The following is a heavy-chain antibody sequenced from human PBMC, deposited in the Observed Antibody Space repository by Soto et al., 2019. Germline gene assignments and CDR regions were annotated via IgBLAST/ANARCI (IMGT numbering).Heavy chain of an antibody. J-gene: IGHJ3*02. CDR2: IIPIFGTA. D-gene: IGHD6-19*01. V-gene: IGHV1-69*06. CDR1: GGSFSSYA. CDR3: ARAGPVAGNHAFDI. Sequence: QVQLVQSGAEVKKPGSSVKVSCKASGGSFSSYAISWVRQAPVQGLEWMGGIIPIFGTATYAQKFQGRVTIIADKSTSTAYMEVSSLRSEDTAVYYCARAGPVAGNHAFDIWGQGTLVTVSS.